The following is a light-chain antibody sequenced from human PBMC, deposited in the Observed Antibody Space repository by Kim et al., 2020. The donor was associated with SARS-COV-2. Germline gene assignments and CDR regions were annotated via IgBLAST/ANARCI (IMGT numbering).Light chain of an antibody. Sequence: DIQLTQSPSSLPASVGDRVTITCRASQNITNYLNWYQQKPGKAPKLLIYAASSSQSGVPSRFSGSGSGTDFTLSISSLQPEDFATYYCQQGYSSAITFGQGTRLEIK. V-gene: IGKV1-39*01. J-gene: IGKJ5*01. CDR3: QQGYSSAIT. CDR1: QNITNY. CDR2: AAS.